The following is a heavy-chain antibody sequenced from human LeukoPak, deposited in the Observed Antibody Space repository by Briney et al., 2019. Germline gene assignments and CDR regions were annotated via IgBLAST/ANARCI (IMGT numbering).Heavy chain of an antibody. J-gene: IGHJ3*02. Sequence: GGSLRLSCAASGFTFSDYYMSWIRQAPGKGLEWVSYISSSGSTIYYADSVKGRFTISRDNAKNSLYLQMNSLRAEDTAVYYCARDTSSTYYDILTGYPAPHAFDIWGQGTMVTVSS. CDR1: GFTFSDYY. V-gene: IGHV3-11*04. CDR2: ISSSGSTI. CDR3: ARDTSSTYYDILTGYPAPHAFDI. D-gene: IGHD3-9*01.